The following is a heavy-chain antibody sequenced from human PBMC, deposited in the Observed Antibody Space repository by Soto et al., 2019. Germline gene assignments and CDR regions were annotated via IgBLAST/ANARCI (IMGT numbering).Heavy chain of an antibody. Sequence: QAQLVQSGAEVKKPGASVKVSCKASGYTFTNYGISWVRQAPGQGLEWMGWISAYNRKKDYAQKFQGRVIMTTDTSTSTAYMELRSLRSDDTAVYYCARDSSSSSLWGQGTLVTVSS. CDR1: GYTFTNYG. CDR3: ARDSSSSSL. CDR2: ISAYNRKK. J-gene: IGHJ4*02. D-gene: IGHD6-6*01. V-gene: IGHV1-18*01.